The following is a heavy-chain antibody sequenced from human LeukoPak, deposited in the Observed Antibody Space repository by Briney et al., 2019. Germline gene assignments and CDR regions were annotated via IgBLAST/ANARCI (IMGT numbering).Heavy chain of an antibody. Sequence: GGSLRLSCAASGFTFSSYTMSWVCQAPGKGLEWVSTIPTSDGNTYYADSVKGRFTVSRDNSKNTLFLQMNSLRAEDTAVYYCAKDGGLWVSAHWGDSWGRGTLVTVSS. CDR2: IPTSDGNT. J-gene: IGHJ4*02. CDR3: AKDGGLWVSAHWGDS. CDR1: GFTFSSYT. D-gene: IGHD7-27*01. V-gene: IGHV3-23*01.